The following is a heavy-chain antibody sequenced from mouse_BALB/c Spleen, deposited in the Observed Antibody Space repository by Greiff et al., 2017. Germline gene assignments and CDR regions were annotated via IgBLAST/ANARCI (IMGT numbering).Heavy chain of an antibody. D-gene: IGHD4-1*01. CDR2: IWAGGST. V-gene: IGHV2-9*02. Sequence: VQLVDSGPGLVAPSQSLSITCTVSGFSLTSYGVHWVRQPPGKGLEWLGVIWAGGSTNYNSALMSRLSISKDNSKSQVFLKMNSLQTDDTAMYYCAREELAGTFAYWGQGTLVTVSA. CDR3: AREELAGTFAY. J-gene: IGHJ3*01. CDR1: GFSLTSYG.